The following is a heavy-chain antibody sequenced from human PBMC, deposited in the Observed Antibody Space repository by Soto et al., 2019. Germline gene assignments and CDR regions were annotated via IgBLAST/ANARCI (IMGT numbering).Heavy chain of an antibody. CDR3: ARGCSGHYCTDV. Sequence: GSLRLSCAASGFTFSSYWMHWVRQAPGKGLVWVSRINGEGSSTSYVDSVKGRFTISRDNAKNTLYLQMNSLRAEDTAVYYCARGCSGHYCTDVWGKGTTVTVSS. J-gene: IGHJ6*03. V-gene: IGHV3-74*01. CDR2: INGEGSST. CDR1: GFTFSSYW. D-gene: IGHD2-15*01.